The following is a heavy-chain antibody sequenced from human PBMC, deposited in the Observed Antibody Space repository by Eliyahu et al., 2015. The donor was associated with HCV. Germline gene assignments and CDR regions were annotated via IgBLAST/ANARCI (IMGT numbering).Heavy chain of an antibody. CDR3: ARDLGGWFGDLSPDYYYYYGMDV. D-gene: IGHD3-10*01. V-gene: IGHV4-31*03. Sequence: QVQLQESGPGLVKPSQTLSLTCTVSGGSISSGGYXXXWXRQHPGKGLEWIGYIYYSGSTYYNPSLKSRVTISVDTSKNQFSLKLSSVTAADTAVYYCARDLGGWFGDLSPDYYYYYGMDVWGQGTTVTVSS. J-gene: IGHJ6*02. CDR2: IYYSGST. CDR1: GGSISSGGYX.